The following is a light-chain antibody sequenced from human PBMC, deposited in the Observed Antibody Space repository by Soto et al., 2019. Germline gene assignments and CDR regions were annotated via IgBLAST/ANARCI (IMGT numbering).Light chain of an antibody. Sequence: QSVLTQPPSTSGTPGQRVLLSCSGSDSNLGTNRASWYLQLTGTAPEQLIYRNIQSPSWVPDRFSGYKSGASASLAISGLQSEDEADYFCAAWDDSLHGVVVGGGTKLTVL. V-gene: IGLV1-44*01. CDR3: AAWDDSLHGVV. CDR1: DSNLGTNR. J-gene: IGLJ2*01. CDR2: RNI.